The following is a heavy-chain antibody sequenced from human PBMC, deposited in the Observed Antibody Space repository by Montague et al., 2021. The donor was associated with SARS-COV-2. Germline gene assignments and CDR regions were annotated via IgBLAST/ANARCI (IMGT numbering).Heavy chain of an antibody. CDR2: INHSGST. Sequence: SETLSLTCAVYGGSFSVYYWSWIRRPPGKGLEWIGEINHSGSTNYNPSLRSRVTVSSDTSKNQFSLKLNSVTAADTAVYFCVVVVPAMRPRSDYWGQGTLVTVSS. D-gene: IGHD2-21*02. V-gene: IGHV4-34*01. CDR3: VVVVPAMRPRSDY. J-gene: IGHJ4*02. CDR1: GGSFSVYY.